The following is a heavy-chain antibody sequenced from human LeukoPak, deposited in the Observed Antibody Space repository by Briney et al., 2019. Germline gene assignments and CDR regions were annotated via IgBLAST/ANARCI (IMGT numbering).Heavy chain of an antibody. V-gene: IGHV3-74*01. Sequence: QPGGSLRLSCAASGFTFSSYWMHWVRHAPGKGLVWVSRINSDGSSTSYADSVKGRFTISRDNAKNTLYLQMHSLRAEDTAVYYCAKDCDGDYRKELKLGGAFDIWGQGTMVTVSS. CDR1: GFTFSSYW. CDR3: AKDCDGDYRKELKLGGAFDI. D-gene: IGHD4-17*01. J-gene: IGHJ3*02. CDR2: INSDGSST.